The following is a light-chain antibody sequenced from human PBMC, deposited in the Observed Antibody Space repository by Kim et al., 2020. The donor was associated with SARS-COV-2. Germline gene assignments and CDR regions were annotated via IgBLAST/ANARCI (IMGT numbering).Light chain of an antibody. V-gene: IGKV1D-16*01. J-gene: IGKJ5*01. CDR1: QDISTW. CDR3: LQYNNYPLT. CDR2: AAA. Sequence: DIQMTQSPSSLSASLGDRVTITCRASQDISTWVVWFQQKPGKAPQCLIYAAATLQSGVPSRFSGSGSGTHFTLTISSLQPEDFATYYCLQYNNYPLTFGQGTRLGIK.